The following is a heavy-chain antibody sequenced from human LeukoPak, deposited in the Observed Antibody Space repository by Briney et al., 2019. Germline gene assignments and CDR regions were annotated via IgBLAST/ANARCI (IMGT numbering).Heavy chain of an antibody. V-gene: IGHV3-11*01. Sequence: GGSLRLSCAASGFTFSDYYMSWIRQAPGKGLEWGSYISSSGSIIYYADSVKGRFTISRDNAKNSLYLQMNSLRAEDTAVYYCARAPGIAAAGTSFDYWGQRTLVTVSS. CDR3: ARAPGIAAAGTSFDY. CDR2: ISSSGSII. D-gene: IGHD6-13*01. CDR1: GFTFSDYY. J-gene: IGHJ4*02.